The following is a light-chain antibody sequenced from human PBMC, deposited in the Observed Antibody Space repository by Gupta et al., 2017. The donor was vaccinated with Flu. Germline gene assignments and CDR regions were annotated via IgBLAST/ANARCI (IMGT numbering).Light chain of an antibody. CDR3: EAWDDSLSGHYV. J-gene: IGLJ1*01. CDR1: SSNIGSNY. Sequence: QSVLTQPPSASGTPGQRVTISCSGSSSNIGSNYVYWYQQLPGTAPKLLIYRNNKRPSGVPDRFSGSKSGTSASLAISGLRSEEEADYYCEAWDDSLSGHYVFGTGTNVTVL. CDR2: RNN. V-gene: IGLV1-47*01.